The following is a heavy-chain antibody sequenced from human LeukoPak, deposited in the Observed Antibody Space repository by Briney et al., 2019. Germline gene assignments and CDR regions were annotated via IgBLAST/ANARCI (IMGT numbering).Heavy chain of an antibody. J-gene: IGHJ4*02. V-gene: IGHV3-53*01. Sequence: GGSLRLSCAASGFSVGSNYMTWVRQAPGKGLECVSVIYGGGNTYYADSVGGRFTISRDNSKNTLYLQMNSLRVEDTAMYYCARGRWSSSGYQAYWGRGTLVTVSS. D-gene: IGHD3-22*01. CDR2: IYGGGNT. CDR3: ARGRWSSSGYQAY. CDR1: GFSVGSNY.